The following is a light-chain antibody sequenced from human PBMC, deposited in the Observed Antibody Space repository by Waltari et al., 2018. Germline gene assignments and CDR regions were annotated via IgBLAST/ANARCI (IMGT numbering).Light chain of an antibody. CDR2: AAS. CDR1: QTISTY. J-gene: IGKJ4*01. V-gene: IGKV1-39*01. CDR3: QQRYRTPVT. Sequence: DMQMTQSPSSLSASVGDRVTITCRASQTISTYLNWYQQKPGRAPKLLISAASNLQSGVPSRFGGRGAGTDFTLIISSLQPEDCATYYCQQRYRTPVTFGGGTKVEIK.